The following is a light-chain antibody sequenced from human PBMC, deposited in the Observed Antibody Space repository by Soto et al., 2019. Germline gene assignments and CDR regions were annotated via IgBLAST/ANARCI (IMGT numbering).Light chain of an antibody. CDR2: DDS. Sequence: SYELTQPPSVSVAPGQTARITCGGNNIRSKSVHWYHQKPGQAPVLVVYDDSDRPSGIPERFSGSKSENTATLTISSVEAGDEADYFCQVWDSSGDHPGKVFGGGTQLTVL. CDR1: NIRSKS. V-gene: IGLV3-21*02. J-gene: IGLJ2*01. CDR3: QVWDSSGDHPGKV.